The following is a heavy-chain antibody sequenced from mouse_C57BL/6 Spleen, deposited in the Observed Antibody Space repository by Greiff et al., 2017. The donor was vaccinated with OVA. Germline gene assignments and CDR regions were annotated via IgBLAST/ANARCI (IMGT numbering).Heavy chain of an antibody. CDR1: GFTFSNYG. CDR3: ARHGLGFDY. CDR2: ISSGGSYT. J-gene: IGHJ2*01. Sequence: EVQLQESGGDLVKPGGSLKLSCAASGFTFSNYGMSWVRQTPDKRLEWVATISSGGSYTYYPDSVKGRFTISRDNAKNTLYLQMSSLKSEDTAMYYCARHGLGFDYWGQGTTLTVSS. V-gene: IGHV5-6*01. D-gene: IGHD4-1*01.